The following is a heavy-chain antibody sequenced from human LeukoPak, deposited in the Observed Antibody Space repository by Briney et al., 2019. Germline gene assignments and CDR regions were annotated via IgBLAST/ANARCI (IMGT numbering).Heavy chain of an antibody. V-gene: IGHV3-23*01. CDR1: GFTFSSYA. Sequence: GGSLRLSCAASGFTFSSYAMSWVRQAPGKGLEWVSVISGSGGITYHADSVKGRFTISRDNSKNTLYLQMNSLRAEDTAVYYCAKSGAVRFDYWGQGTPVTVSS. D-gene: IGHD3-16*01. CDR3: AKSGAVRFDY. J-gene: IGHJ4*02. CDR2: ISGSGGIT.